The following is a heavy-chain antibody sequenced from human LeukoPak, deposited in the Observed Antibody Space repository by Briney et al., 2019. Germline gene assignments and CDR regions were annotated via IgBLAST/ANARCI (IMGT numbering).Heavy chain of an antibody. D-gene: IGHD2-8*02. Sequence: GGSLRLSCAASGFSFSSYGMHWVRQSPGRGLEWVSFLSFDGSNEFYADSLKGRFTISRDNSRNTLYLEMNSLRPEDTAIYYCAKPRTTGLGWAQFDYWGQGSLVTVSS. J-gene: IGHJ4*02. V-gene: IGHV3-30*18. CDR1: GFSFSSYG. CDR2: LSFDGSNE. CDR3: AKPRTTGLGWAQFDY.